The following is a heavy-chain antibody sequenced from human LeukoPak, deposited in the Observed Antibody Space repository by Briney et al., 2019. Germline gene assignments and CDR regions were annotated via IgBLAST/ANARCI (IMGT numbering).Heavy chain of an antibody. V-gene: IGHV4-4*07. Sequence: SETLSLTCTVTGGSISSYFWSWIRQSAGKGLEWIGRIYTSGSTNYNPSLKSRVTMSVDTSKNQFSLQLNSVTPEDTAVYYCARAPWDPSDYYYYYGMDVWGQGTTVTVSS. CDR1: GGSISSYF. J-gene: IGHJ6*02. CDR2: IYTSGST. CDR3: ARAPWDPSDYYYYYGMDV. D-gene: IGHD1-26*01.